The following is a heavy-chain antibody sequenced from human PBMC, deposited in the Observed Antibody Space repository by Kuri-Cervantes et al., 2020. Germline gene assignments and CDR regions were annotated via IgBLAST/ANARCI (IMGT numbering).Heavy chain of an antibody. CDR2: IYYSGST. V-gene: IGHV4-39*07. D-gene: IGHD3-10*01. CDR3: ARGRPMWNYGPGSYKWFVP. Sequence: ESLKISCTVSGGSISSSSYYWGWIRQPPGKGPEWIGSIYYSGSTYDNPSLKRRVTIAGDTSTNQLFLKLTSVTAADTAVYYCARGRPMWNYGPGSYKWFVPWGQGTPVTVSS. CDR1: GGSISSSSYY. J-gene: IGHJ5*02.